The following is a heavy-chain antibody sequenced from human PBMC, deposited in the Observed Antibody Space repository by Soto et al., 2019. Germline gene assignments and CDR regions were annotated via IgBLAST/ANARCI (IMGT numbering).Heavy chain of an antibody. V-gene: IGHV1-69*01. J-gene: IGHJ4*02. CDR2: ILPKLGSA. Sequence: QVQLVQSGAEMKKPGSSVQVSCKASGGGYLRDYRTTWVRQAPGQGLEWMGGILPKLGSANYAQKFQGRVTITAYESTGPGNMELRSLRSEDTALYHCARGGDVYNVGAVYWGQGTQVTVSS. CDR3: ARGGDVYNVGAVY. CDR1: GGGYLRDYR. D-gene: IGHD2-21*01.